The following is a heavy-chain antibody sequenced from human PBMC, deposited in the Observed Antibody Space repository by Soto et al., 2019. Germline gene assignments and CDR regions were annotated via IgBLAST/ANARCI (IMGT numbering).Heavy chain of an antibody. CDR2: ISAYNGNT. CDR3: ARAGQYYDSSGYAN. V-gene: IGHV1-18*01. Sequence: QVKLVQSGTEVKKPGASMKVSCKASGYSFATSGISWVRQAPGQGLEWMGWISAYNGNTNYDQKLQDRLTMSTDTSTSTAYLELRSLRSDDTAVYYCARAGQYYDSSGYANWGQGTLVTVSS. J-gene: IGHJ4*02. D-gene: IGHD3-22*01. CDR1: GYSFATSG.